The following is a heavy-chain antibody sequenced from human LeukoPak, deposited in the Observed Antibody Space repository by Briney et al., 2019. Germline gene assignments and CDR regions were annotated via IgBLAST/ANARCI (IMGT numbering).Heavy chain of an antibody. CDR1: GGTFSAYY. CDR3: ARAYYYGSGSYNT. CDR2: INHSGST. V-gene: IGHV4-34*01. D-gene: IGHD3-10*01. Sequence: PSETLSLTCAVYGGTFSAYYWSWIRQPPGKGLEWIGEINHSGSTNYNPSLKSRVTISVDTSKNQFSLKLSSVTAADTAVYYCARAYYYGSGSYNTWGQGTLVTVSS. J-gene: IGHJ5*02.